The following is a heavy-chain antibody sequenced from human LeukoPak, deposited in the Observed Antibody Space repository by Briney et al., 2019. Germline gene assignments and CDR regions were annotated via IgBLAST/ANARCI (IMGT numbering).Heavy chain of an antibody. CDR3: ARDGYDSSGYYFFFDY. Sequence: QPGGSLRLSCAASGFTFSSYWMSWVRQAPGKGLEWVANIKQDGSEKYYVDSVKGRFTISRDNAKNSLYLQMNSLRAEDTAVYYCARDGYDSSGYYFFFDYWGQGTLVTVSS. D-gene: IGHD3-22*01. CDR1: GFTFSSYW. V-gene: IGHV3-7*05. J-gene: IGHJ4*02. CDR2: IKQDGSEK.